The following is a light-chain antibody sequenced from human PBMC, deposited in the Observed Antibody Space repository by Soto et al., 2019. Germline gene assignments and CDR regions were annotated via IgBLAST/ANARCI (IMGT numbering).Light chain of an antibody. CDR1: QTVGVR. CDR3: HQRQRWPRT. J-gene: IGKJ1*01. Sequence: EIVLTQAPSTLSASPGDRAPLPWRASQTVGVRLAWYQHKPGQAPRLLIYEASNRAAGVPGRFSGSGSGTDFTLTITRLEPEDFAFYYCHQRQRWPRTFGQGTKVDIK. V-gene: IGKV3-11*01. CDR2: EAS.